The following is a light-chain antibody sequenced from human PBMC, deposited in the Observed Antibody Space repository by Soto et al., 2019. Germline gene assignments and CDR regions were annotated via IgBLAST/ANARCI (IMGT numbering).Light chain of an antibody. Sequence: QSALTQPAAVSGSPGQSITISCTGTSSDIGAYNFVSWYQHHPGKAPKLIIFEVNNRPSGVSNRFSGSKSGSTGSLRISVLRAEVEADYYCSSYTRVSIVVVFGGGTKLTVL. CDR3: SSYTRVSIVVV. CDR2: EVN. CDR1: SSDIGAYNF. V-gene: IGLV2-14*01. J-gene: IGLJ2*01.